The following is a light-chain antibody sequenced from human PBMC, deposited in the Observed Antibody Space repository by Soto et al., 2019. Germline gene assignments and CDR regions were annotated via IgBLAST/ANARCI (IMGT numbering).Light chain of an antibody. CDR2: EVY. CDR1: QSLLYSDGKTY. J-gene: IGKJ4*01. V-gene: IGKV2D-29*01. Sequence: IVMTQTPLFLSVTPGQPAAISCQSSQSLLYSDGKTYLHWYLQKPGQPPQLLIYEVYNRFPGVADRFSGRGSGTDFTLEISRVEAEDVGVYYCMQTVQLPLTFGGGTNVEIK. CDR3: MQTVQLPLT.